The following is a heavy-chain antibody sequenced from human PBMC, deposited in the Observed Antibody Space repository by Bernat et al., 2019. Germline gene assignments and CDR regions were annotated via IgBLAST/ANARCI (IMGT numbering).Heavy chain of an antibody. CDR1: GFTFSSYA. D-gene: IGHD4-11*01. V-gene: IGHV3-23*01. Sequence: EVQLLESGGGLVQPGGSLRLSCAASGFTFSSYAMSWVRQAPGKGLEWVSAISGSGGSTYYADSVKGRFTISRDNSKNTLYLQMNSLRAEDTAVYYCAKDGPTDDYTINDGYFDLWGRGTLVTVSS. J-gene: IGHJ2*01. CDR2: ISGSGGST. CDR3: AKDGPTDDYTINDGYFDL.